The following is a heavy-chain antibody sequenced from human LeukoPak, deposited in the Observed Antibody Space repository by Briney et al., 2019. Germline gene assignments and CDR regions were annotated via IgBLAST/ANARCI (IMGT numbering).Heavy chain of an antibody. Sequence: ASVKVSCKPSGYTFTDYAINWVRQAPGQGLEYMGWVSTNTGNPTYAQGFTGRFVFSSDSSVSTAYLQITSLKADDSAIYFCASCNDSSGYFAYWGQGTLVTVSS. CDR1: GYTFTDYA. J-gene: IGHJ4*02. D-gene: IGHD3-22*01. V-gene: IGHV7-4-1*02. CDR3: ASCNDSSGYFAY. CDR2: VSTNTGNP.